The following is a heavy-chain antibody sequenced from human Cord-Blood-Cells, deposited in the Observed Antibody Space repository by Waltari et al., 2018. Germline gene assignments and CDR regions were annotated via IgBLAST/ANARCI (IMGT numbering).Heavy chain of an antibody. CDR2: ISSSGSTI. D-gene: IGHD3-10*01. J-gene: IGHJ4*02. CDR3: ARGGRYGSGSYDY. V-gene: IGHV3-48*03. CDR1: GFNFRSYE. Sequence: EVQLVESGGGLVQPGGSLRLSCAASGFNFRSYEMNWVRQAPGKGLEWVSYISSSGSTIYYADSVKGRFTISRDNAKNSLYLQMNSLRAEDTAVYYCARGGRYGSGSYDYWGQGTLVTVSS.